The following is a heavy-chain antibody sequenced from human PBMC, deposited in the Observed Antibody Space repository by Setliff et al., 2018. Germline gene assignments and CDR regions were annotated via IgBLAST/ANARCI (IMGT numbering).Heavy chain of an antibody. CDR2: TWYDGTTK. D-gene: IGHD3-22*01. CDR3: ARGNFYYFDRTGRGPNWFDT. V-gene: IGHV3-33*01. Sequence: GGSLRLSCAASGFTFSRNGMHWVRQAPGKGLEWVAGTWYDGTTKYYADSVKGRFTISRDNATNSLYLQMNSLRAEDTAVDYCARGNFYYFDRTGRGPNWFDTWGQGTLVTVSS. CDR1: GFTFSRNG. J-gene: IGHJ5*02.